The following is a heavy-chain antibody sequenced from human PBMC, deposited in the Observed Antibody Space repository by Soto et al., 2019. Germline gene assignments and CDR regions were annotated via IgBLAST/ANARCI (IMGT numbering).Heavy chain of an antibody. CDR2: IIPIFGTA. Sequence: SLQVSCKASGGTFSSYAISWVRQAPGQGLEWMGGIIPIFGTANYAQKFQGRVTITADESTSTAYMELSSLRSEDTAVYYCAGCNIAVAALYYYYGMDVWGQGTTVTVSS. CDR3: AGCNIAVAALYYYYGMDV. V-gene: IGHV1-69*13. CDR1: GGTFSSYA. D-gene: IGHD6-19*01. J-gene: IGHJ6*02.